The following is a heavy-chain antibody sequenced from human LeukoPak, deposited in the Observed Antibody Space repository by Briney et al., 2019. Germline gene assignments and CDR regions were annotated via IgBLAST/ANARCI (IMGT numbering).Heavy chain of an antibody. CDR3: ARARYYYDSSGYYFDY. CDR1: GFTFSDYY. CDR2: ISSSSSYT. Sequence: KSGGSLRLSCAASGFTFSDYYMSWIRQAPGKGLEWVSYISSSSSYTNYADSVKGRFTISRDNAKNSLYVQMNSLRDEDTAVYFCARARYYYDSSGYYFDYWGQGTLVTVSS. D-gene: IGHD3-22*01. V-gene: IGHV3-11*06. J-gene: IGHJ4*02.